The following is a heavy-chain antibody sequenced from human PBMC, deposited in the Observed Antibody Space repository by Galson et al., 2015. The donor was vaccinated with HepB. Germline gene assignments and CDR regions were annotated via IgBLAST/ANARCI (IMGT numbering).Heavy chain of an antibody. V-gene: IGHV3-72*01. J-gene: IGHJ4*02. CDR3: ARSAVGGTHRD. CDR1: GFTLSDHY. D-gene: IGHD1-26*01. CDR2: TRNKANSYTT. Sequence: SLRLSCAVSGFTLSDHYMDWVRQAPGKGLEWVGRTRNKANSYTTEYAVSVKGRLTISRDDSKKSLYLQMNSLKIEDTAVYYCARSAVGGTHRDWGQGTLVTVSS.